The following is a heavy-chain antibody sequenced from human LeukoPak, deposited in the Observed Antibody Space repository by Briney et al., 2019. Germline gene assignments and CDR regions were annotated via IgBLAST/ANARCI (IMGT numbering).Heavy chain of an antibody. D-gene: IGHD6-25*01. CDR1: GGSFSGYY. CDR3: GFSEGDF. Sequence: PSETLSLTCGVYGGSFSGYYWTWIRQPAGKGLEWIGRIFTGGSTNYNPSLESGLTMSIDTSKNQFSLKLNSVTAADTAMYFCGFSEGDFWGQGALVTVSS. V-gene: IGHV4-59*10. CDR2: IFTGGST. J-gene: IGHJ4*02.